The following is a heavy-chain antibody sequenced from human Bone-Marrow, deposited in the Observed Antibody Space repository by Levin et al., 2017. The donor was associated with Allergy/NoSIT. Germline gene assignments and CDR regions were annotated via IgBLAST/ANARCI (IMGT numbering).Heavy chain of an antibody. CDR2: ISYDSAIK. D-gene: IGHD1-14*01. CDR3: VRSKSGEVTLESGTYYGLDV. J-gene: IGHJ6*02. CDR1: GFNFANFP. Sequence: GESLKISCEASGFNFANFPINWVRQAPGKGLEWVAYISYDSAIKDYGDSVRGRATISRDNSRNTVFLQLRSLKGDDTAVYYCVRSKSGEVTLESGTYYGLDVWGQGTAISV. V-gene: IGHV3-30-3*01.